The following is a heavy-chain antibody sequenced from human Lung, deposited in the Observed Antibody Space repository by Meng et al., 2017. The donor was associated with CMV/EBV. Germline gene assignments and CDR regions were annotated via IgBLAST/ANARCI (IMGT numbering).Heavy chain of an antibody. J-gene: IGHJ4*02. CDR2: IFYSGST. V-gene: IGHV4-61*01. CDR1: GASVSSGSHY. CDR3: ARNFYSVVYMTTVNSFDY. Sequence: SETLSLTCSASGASVSSGSHYWSWIRQPPGKGPEYIGYIFYSGSTRYNSSLKSRVTMSVNTSKNQFSLKLTSVTAADTAVYYCARNFYSVVYMTTVNSFDYWGQGALVTVSS. D-gene: IGHD4-11*01.